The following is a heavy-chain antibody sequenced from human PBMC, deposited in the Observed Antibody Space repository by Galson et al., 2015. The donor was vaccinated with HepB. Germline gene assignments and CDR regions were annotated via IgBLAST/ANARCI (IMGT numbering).Heavy chain of an antibody. J-gene: IGHJ4*02. Sequence: LSLTCTVSGGSISSGSYYWSWIRQPAGKGLEWIGRIYTSGSTNYNPSLKSRVTISVNTSKNQFSLKLSSVTAADTAVYYCARDRSGSYYETSPYYWGQGTLVTVSS. CDR2: IYTSGST. CDR1: GGSISSGSYY. CDR3: ARDRSGSYYETSPYY. D-gene: IGHD1-26*01. V-gene: IGHV4-61*02.